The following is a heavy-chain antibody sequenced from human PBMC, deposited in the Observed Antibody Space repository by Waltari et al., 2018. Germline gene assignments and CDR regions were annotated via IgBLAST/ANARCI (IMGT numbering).Heavy chain of an antibody. Sequence: EVQLVESGGGLVQPGGSLRLSCAASGFTFSSYWMSWVRQAPGKGLGWVANIKQDGIEKYYVDLLKGRFTISRDNAKNSLYLQRNSLRAEDTAVYYCVRARGGYDFDYWGQGTLVTVSS. CDR1: GFTFSSYW. D-gene: IGHD5-12*01. CDR3: VRARGGYDFDY. V-gene: IGHV3-7*03. J-gene: IGHJ4*02. CDR2: IKQDGIEK.